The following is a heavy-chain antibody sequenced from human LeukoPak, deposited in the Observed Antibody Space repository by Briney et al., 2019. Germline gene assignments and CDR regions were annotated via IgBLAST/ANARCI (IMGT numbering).Heavy chain of an antibody. Sequence: GGSLRLSCAASGFTFSSYSMNWVRQAPGKGLGWVSSISSSSSYIYYADSVKGRFTISRDNAKNSLYLQMNSLRAEDTAVYYCASEYCSSTSCYGDAFDIWGQGTMVTVSS. D-gene: IGHD2-2*01. CDR3: ASEYCSSTSCYGDAFDI. CDR2: ISSSSSYI. V-gene: IGHV3-21*01. J-gene: IGHJ3*02. CDR1: GFTFSSYS.